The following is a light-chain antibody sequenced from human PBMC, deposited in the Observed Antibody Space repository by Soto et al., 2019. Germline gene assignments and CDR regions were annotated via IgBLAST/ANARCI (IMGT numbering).Light chain of an antibody. V-gene: IGKV1-9*01. CDR1: QGISSY. CDR2: AAS. J-gene: IGKJ5*01. Sequence: DIQLTQSPSFLSASVGDRVTFSCRASQGISSYLAWYQQKPGEAPRPLIYAASTLQSEVPSRFSGSGSGTEFTLTISSLQPEDFATYYCQQVNTYPLTLGQGTRLEI. CDR3: QQVNTYPLT.